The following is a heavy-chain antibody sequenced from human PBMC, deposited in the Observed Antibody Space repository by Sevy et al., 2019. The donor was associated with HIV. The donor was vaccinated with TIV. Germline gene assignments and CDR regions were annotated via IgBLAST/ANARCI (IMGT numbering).Heavy chain of an antibody. V-gene: IGHV3-33*01. Sequence: GGSLRLSCAASGFTFSNYGMHWVRQAPGKGLEWVAAIFFDGNIKYYEDSVKGRFTIFRDNSKNTQYLQMNSLGAEDTAVYYCARESPSYWYLDSWGQGTLVTVSS. CDR3: ARESPSYWYLDS. J-gene: IGHJ4*02. CDR1: GFTFSNYG. CDR2: IFFDGNIK. D-gene: IGHD2-8*02.